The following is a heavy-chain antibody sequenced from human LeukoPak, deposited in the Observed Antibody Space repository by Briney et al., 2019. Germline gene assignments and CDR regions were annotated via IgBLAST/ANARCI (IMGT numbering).Heavy chain of an antibody. J-gene: IGHJ4*02. CDR3: ARVLIRRATANPVDY. V-gene: IGHV1-18*01. CDR2: ISAYNGNT. CDR1: GYTFTSYG. D-gene: IGHD1-26*01. Sequence: ASVKVSCKASGYTFTSYGISWVRQAPGQGLEWMGWISAYNGNTNYAQKLQGRVTMTTDTSTSTAYMELRSLGSDDTAVYYCARVLIRRATANPVDYWGQGTLVTVSS.